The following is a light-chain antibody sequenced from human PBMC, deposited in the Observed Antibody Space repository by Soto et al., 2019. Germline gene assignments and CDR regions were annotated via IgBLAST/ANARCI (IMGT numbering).Light chain of an antibody. J-gene: IGLJ2*01. CDR2: QDS. V-gene: IGLV3-1*01. Sequence: SYELTQPPSVSVSPGQTASITCSGDKLGDKYACWYQQKPGQSPVLVIYQDSKRPSGIPERFSGSNSANTATLTISGTQAMDEADYYCQAWDSSTEDVVFGGGTKLTVL. CDR3: QAWDSSTEDVV. CDR1: KLGDKY.